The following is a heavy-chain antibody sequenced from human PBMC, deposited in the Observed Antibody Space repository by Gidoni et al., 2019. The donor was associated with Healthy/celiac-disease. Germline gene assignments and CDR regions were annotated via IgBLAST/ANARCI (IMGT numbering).Heavy chain of an antibody. V-gene: IGHV3-21*01. CDR1: GFTFSSYT. Sequence: EVQLVESGGGLVKPGGSLRLSCAASGFTFSSYTMNWVRQAPGKGLEWVSAISSSSSYIYYADSVKGRFTISRDNAKNSLYLQMNSLRAEDTAVYYCARDQEMATIKYYYYYMDVWGKGTTVTVSS. D-gene: IGHD5-12*01. CDR2: ISSSSSYI. J-gene: IGHJ6*03. CDR3: ARDQEMATIKYYYYYMDV.